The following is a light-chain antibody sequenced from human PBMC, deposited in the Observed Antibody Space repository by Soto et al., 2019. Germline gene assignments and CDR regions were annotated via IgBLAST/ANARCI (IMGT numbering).Light chain of an antibody. V-gene: IGKV3-11*01. CDR3: QQRSNWPST. J-gene: IGKJ4*01. CDR1: QSVSCD. Sequence: EIVLTQSPATLSLSPGNRATLSCRASQSVSCDLAWYQQKPGQAPRLLIYAASNRATGIPARFSGSGSGTDFTLTITSLEPEDFAAYYCQQRSNWPSTFGGGTKVEI. CDR2: AAS.